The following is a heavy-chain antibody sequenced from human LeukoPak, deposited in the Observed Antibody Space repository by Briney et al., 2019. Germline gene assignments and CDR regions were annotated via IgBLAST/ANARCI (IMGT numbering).Heavy chain of an antibody. CDR2: IYYSGST. Sequence: SETLSLTCTVSGGSISSGGYYWSWIRQHPGKGPEWIGYIYYSGSTYYNPSLKSRVTISVDTSKNQFSLKLSSVTAADTAVYYCARAGGWLQPTARYFDYWGQGTLVTVSS. J-gene: IGHJ4*02. CDR1: GGSISSGGYY. V-gene: IGHV4-31*03. D-gene: IGHD5-24*01. CDR3: ARAGGWLQPTARYFDY.